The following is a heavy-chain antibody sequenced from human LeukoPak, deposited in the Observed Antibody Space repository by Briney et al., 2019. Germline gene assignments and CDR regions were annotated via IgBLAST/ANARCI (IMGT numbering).Heavy chain of an antibody. D-gene: IGHD4-11*01. CDR1: VYTFTSYD. CDR2: MNPNSGNT. V-gene: IGHV1-8*01. CDR3: ARSQTTASNWFDP. J-gene: IGHJ5*02. Sequence: ASVKVSCKASVYTFTSYDINWVRQATGQGLEWMGWMNPNSGNTGYAQKFQGRVTMTRNTSISTAYMELSSLRSEDTAVYYCARSQTTASNWFDPWGQGTLVTVSS.